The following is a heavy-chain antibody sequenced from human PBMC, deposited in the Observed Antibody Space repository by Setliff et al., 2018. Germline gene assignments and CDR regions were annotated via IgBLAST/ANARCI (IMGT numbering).Heavy chain of an antibody. CDR3: RLWFEEILRDY. CDR1: GFVVSNNE. D-gene: IGHD3-10*01. V-gene: IGHV3-53*01. J-gene: IGHJ4*02. CDR2: TYSNGAT. Sequence: PGESLKISCAASGFVVSNNEMSWVRQAPGKGLEWVSVTYSNGATNYADSVKGRFIISRDNSKNTLYLQMNSLRGEDTALYYCRLWFEEILRDYWGKGTLVTVSS.